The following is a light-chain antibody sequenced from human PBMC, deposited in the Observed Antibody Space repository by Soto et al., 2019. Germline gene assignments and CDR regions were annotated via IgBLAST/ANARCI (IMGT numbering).Light chain of an antibody. CDR2: KAS. J-gene: IGKJ1*01. Sequence: DIQMTQSPSTLSASVGDRVTITCRASQSISSWLAWYQQKPGQAPKLLIYKASTLQSGVPSRFSGSGSGTEFTLAISSLQPDDSATYYCHQYNDNWTFGQGTK. CDR1: QSISSW. CDR3: HQYNDNWT. V-gene: IGKV1-5*03.